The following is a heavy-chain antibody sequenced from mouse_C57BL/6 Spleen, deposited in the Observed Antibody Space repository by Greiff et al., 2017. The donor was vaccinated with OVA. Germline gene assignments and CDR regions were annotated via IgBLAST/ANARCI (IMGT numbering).Heavy chain of an antibody. CDR1: GYTFTSYW. D-gene: IGHD1-1*01. Sequence: QVQLKQPGAELVKPGASVKLSCKASGYTFTSYWMHWVKQRPGRGLAWIGRIDTNSGGTKYNEKFKSKATLTVDKPSSTAYMQLSSLTSEDSAVYYCARSGTTVVANYYAMDYWGQGTSVTVSS. J-gene: IGHJ4*01. CDR2: IDTNSGGT. CDR3: ARSGTTVVANYYAMDY. V-gene: IGHV1-72*01.